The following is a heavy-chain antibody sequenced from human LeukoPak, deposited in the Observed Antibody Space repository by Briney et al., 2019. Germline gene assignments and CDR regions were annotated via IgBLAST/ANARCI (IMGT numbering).Heavy chain of an antibody. CDR3: GTGAVTGSAH. CDR2: IYYTGST. J-gene: IGHJ4*02. V-gene: IGHV4-59*01. D-gene: IGHD2-8*02. Sequence: PSETLSLTCTVSGGSISSNYWSWIRQPPGKGLEWIGYIYYTGSTDYNPSLNSRATISVDTSKNQISLKLSSVTAADTAVYYCGTGAVTGSAHWGQGTLVTVSS. CDR1: GGSISSNY.